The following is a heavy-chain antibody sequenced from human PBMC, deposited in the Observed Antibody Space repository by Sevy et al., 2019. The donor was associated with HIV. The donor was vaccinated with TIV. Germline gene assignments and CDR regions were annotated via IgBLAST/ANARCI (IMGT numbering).Heavy chain of an antibody. Sequence: GGSLRLSCAASGFTFSSYAMSWVRQAPGKGLEWVSTISGSAGSTYYADSVKGRFTISRDNSKNTLYLQMNSLRAEDTAVYYCAKAYDFWSGSFSLLDPWGQGILVTVSS. CDR2: ISGSAGST. V-gene: IGHV3-23*01. J-gene: IGHJ5*02. D-gene: IGHD3-3*01. CDR1: GFTFSSYA. CDR3: AKAYDFWSGSFSLLDP.